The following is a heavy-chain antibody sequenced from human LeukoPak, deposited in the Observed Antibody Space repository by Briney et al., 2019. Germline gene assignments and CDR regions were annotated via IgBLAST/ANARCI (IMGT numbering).Heavy chain of an antibody. D-gene: IGHD3-9*01. Sequence: PGGSLRLSCAASGFTFSSYEMSWVRQAPGKGLEWVSGINWNGGSTGYADSVKGRFTISRDNAKNSLYLQMNSLRAEDTALYYCARELNILTGYYTRDYYYYMDVWGKGTTVTVSS. J-gene: IGHJ6*03. V-gene: IGHV3-20*04. CDR1: GFTFSSYE. CDR3: ARELNILTGYYTRDYYYYMDV. CDR2: INWNGGST.